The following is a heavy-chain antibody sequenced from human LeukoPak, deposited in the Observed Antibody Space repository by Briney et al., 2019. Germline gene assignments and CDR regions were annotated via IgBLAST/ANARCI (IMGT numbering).Heavy chain of an antibody. Sequence: GGSLRLSCAASGFTFGGFWMSWVRQAPGKGLKWVANIKYDGSEKSYVDSVKGRFTISRDNAKNSLFLQMNSLRVEDTAIYYCARSNAFDFWGQGTMVTVSS. V-gene: IGHV3-7*01. CDR2: IKYDGSEK. CDR3: ARSNAFDF. J-gene: IGHJ3*01. CDR1: GFTFGGFW.